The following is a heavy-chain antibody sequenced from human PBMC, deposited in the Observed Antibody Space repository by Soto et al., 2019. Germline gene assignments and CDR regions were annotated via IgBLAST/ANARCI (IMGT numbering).Heavy chain of an antibody. CDR1: GYIVTRSG. CDR2: ISEYGDS. J-gene: IGHJ3*01. V-gene: IGHV1-18*01. CDR3: ARGGGAYDV. Sequence: QVQLVQSGAEVKRPGATVKVSCKASGYIVTRSGINWLRQAPGQGLEWMGCISEYGDSNYSEKLQDRVSLTTDTYTNTAYMELRSLGSDDTGVYYCARGGGAYDVWVQGTRITVSS.